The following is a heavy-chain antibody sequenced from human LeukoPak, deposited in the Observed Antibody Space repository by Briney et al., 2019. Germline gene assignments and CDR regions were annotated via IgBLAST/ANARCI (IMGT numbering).Heavy chain of an antibody. CDR3: ARAVYYYGMDV. Sequence: GGSLRLSCAASGFTFSSYGMHWVRQAPGKGLEWVAVIWYDGSNKYYADSVKGRFTISRDNSKNTLYLQMNSLRAEDTAVYYCARAVYYYGMDVWAKGPRSPSP. J-gene: IGHJ6*02. V-gene: IGHV3-33*01. CDR1: GFTFSSYG. CDR2: IWYDGSNK.